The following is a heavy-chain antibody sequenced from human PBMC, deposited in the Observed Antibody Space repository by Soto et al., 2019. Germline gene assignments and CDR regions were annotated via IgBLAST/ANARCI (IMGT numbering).Heavy chain of an antibody. J-gene: IGHJ6*02. Sequence: SVKVSCKASGFTFTSSAVQWVRQARGQRLEWIGWIVVGSGNTNYAQKFQERVTITRDMSTSTAYMELSSLRSEDTAFYYFAAGSTNYYDSSGYFSGMDVWGQGTTVTVS. CDR3: AAGSTNYYDSSGYFSGMDV. CDR2: IVVGSGNT. CDR1: GFTFTSSA. D-gene: IGHD3-22*01. V-gene: IGHV1-58*01.